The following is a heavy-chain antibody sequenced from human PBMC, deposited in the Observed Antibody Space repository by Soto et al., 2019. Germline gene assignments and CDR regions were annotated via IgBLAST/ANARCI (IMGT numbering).Heavy chain of an antibody. J-gene: IGHJ3*01. V-gene: IGHV3-33*01. CDR3: ARDPLWISNAFDF. D-gene: IGHD3-10*01. CDR2: IWFDSNNR. Sequence: GGSLRLSCAASAFTFSSHGIHWVRQAPVKGLEWGAVIWFDSNNRYYADSVKGRFTVSRDSSKNTVYVQMNTLRAEDTAVYYCARDPLWISNAFDFWGQGTMVTVS. CDR1: AFTFSSHG.